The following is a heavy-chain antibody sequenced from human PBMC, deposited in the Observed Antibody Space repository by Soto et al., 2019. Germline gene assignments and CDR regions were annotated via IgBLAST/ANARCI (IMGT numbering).Heavy chain of an antibody. CDR1: GGSFSGYY. Sequence: QVQLQQWGAGLLKPSETLSLTCAVYGGSFSGYYWSWIRQPPGKGLEWIGEINHSGSTNYNPSLKSRVTISVDTSRNQYSLKLSSVTAADTAGYYCARALGAAAPPGGWFDPWGQGTLVTVSS. V-gene: IGHV4-34*01. CDR3: ARALGAAAPPGGWFDP. CDR2: INHSGST. J-gene: IGHJ5*02. D-gene: IGHD6-13*01.